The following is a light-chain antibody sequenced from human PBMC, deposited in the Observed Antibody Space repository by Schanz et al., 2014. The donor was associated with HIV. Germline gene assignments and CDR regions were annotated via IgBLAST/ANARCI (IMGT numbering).Light chain of an antibody. CDR1: QSVSSNY. V-gene: IGKV3-20*01. Sequence: DTVLTQSPGPLSLSPGERATLSCRASQSVSSNYLAWYQQKPSQAPRLLIYAASSRATGIPDRFSGSGSGTDFTLIISRLEPEDFAVYYCQQYNNWPPLTFGGGTKVEIK. J-gene: IGKJ4*01. CDR2: AAS. CDR3: QQYNNWPPLT.